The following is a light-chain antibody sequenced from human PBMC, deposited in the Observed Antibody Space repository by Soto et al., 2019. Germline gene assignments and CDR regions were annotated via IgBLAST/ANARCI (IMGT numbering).Light chain of an antibody. CDR3: QQYNNWPPLT. Sequence: EIVMTQSPATLSVSPGERATLSCRASQSVSSNLAWYQQKPGQAPRLLIYGASTRATGIPARFSGSGSGTEFTLTIDSMQSEDSAVYHCQQYNNWPPLTFGGGTKVEIK. J-gene: IGKJ4*01. CDR2: GAS. V-gene: IGKV3-15*01. CDR1: QSVSSN.